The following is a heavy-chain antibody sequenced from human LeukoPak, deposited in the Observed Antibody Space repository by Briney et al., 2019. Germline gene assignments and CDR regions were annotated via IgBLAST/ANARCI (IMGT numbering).Heavy chain of an antibody. V-gene: IGHV3-48*01. J-gene: IGHJ4*02. CDR3: ARDIIATPPGY. CDR2: ISSGSSTT. Sequence: GGSLRLSCAASGFTFSSYSMSWVRQAPAKGLEWVSYISSGSSTTYYADSVKGRFTISRDNAKNSLYLQMNSLRAEDTAVYYCARDIIATPPGYWGQGTLVTVSS. D-gene: IGHD6-6*01. CDR1: GFTFSSYS.